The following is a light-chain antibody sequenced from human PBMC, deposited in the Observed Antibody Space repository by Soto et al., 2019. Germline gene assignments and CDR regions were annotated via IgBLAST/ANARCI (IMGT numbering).Light chain of an antibody. J-gene: IGKJ1*01. V-gene: IGKV1-5*01. Sequence: DIHMTQSPSTLSASVGDRVTITCRASQSISGWLAWYQQTPGKAPKRLIYDASTLEGGVPSRFSGSGSGTECTLTISSLQPDDFATYYCQQYDNYWTFGQGTKVEI. CDR3: QQYDNYWT. CDR2: DAS. CDR1: QSISGW.